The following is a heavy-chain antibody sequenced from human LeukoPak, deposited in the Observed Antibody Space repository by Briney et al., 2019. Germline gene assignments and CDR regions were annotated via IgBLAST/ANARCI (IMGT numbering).Heavy chain of an antibody. D-gene: IGHD3-10*01. J-gene: IGHJ4*02. CDR2: ISSSSSYI. CDR3: ARGITMVRHQYYFDY. Sequence: GGSLRLSCAASGFTFSRYSMNWVRQAPRGGLEWVSSISSSSSYIYYADSLKGRFTISRDNAKNSLYLQMNSLRAEDTAVYYCARGITMVRHQYYFDYWGQGTLVTVSS. V-gene: IGHV3-21*01. CDR1: GFTFSRYS.